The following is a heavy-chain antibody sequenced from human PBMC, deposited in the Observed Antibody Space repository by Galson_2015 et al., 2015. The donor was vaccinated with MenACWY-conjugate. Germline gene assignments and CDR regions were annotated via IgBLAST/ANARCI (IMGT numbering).Heavy chain of an antibody. J-gene: IGHJ2*01. D-gene: IGHD1-26*01. CDR3: ARSGSGTWYFDL. CDR2: IYPGDSDT. Sequence: QSGAEVKKPGEPLKISCKLSGYSITSHWIGWARQMPGKGLEWMGIIYPGDSDTSYSPSFQGRVTFSVDKSISTAYLQLSSLKASDTAMYYCARSGSGTWYFDLWGRSTLVTVSS. V-gene: IGHV5-51*01. CDR1: GYSITSHW.